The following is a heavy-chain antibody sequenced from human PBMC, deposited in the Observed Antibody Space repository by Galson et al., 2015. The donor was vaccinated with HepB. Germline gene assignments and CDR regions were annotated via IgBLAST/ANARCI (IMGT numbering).Heavy chain of an antibody. D-gene: IGHD3-22*01. CDR1: GFTFSTYG. CDR3: AKGLYDSSGYQL. Sequence: SLRLSCAASGFTFSTYGMHWVRQAPGKGLEWVAFIRYDGSNKYYADSVKGRFTVSRDNSKNTLYVQMNSLRAEDTAVYYCAKGLYDSSGYQLWGQGTLSPSPQ. V-gene: IGHV3-30*02. J-gene: IGHJ4*02. CDR2: IRYDGSNK.